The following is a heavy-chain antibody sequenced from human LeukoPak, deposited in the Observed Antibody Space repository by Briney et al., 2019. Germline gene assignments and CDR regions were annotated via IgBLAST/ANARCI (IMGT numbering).Heavy chain of an antibody. CDR1: GGSISSGDYY. D-gene: IGHD2-2*01. J-gene: IGHJ4*02. CDR3: ARGIAVVPAADPYYFDY. Sequence: PSETLSLTCTVSGGSISSGDYYWSWIRQPPGKGLEWIGYIYYSGSTYYNPSLKSRVTISVDTSKNQFSLKLSSVTAADTAVYYCARGIAVVPAADPYYFDYWGQGTLVTVSS. V-gene: IGHV4-30-4*01. CDR2: IYYSGST.